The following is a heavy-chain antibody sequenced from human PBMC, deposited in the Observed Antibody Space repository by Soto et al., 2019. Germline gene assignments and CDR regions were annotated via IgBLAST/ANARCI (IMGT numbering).Heavy chain of an antibody. CDR2: ISIRGDYR. Sequence: EGQLLQSGGGLVQPGESLRLSCAASGFTFSSSGMSWVRQAPGKGLEWVSSISIRGDYRYYADSVKGRFTISRDNSKNTLYLQMRSLTAEDTAIYYCANHGGVDFWGQGTMVAVSS. V-gene: IGHV3-23*01. CDR1: GFTFSSSG. CDR3: ANHGGVDF. J-gene: IGHJ3*01. D-gene: IGHD2-21*01.